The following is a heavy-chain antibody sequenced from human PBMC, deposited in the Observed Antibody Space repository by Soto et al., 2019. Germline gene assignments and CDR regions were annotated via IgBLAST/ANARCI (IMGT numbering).Heavy chain of an antibody. J-gene: IGHJ4*02. CDR2: IRSKANSYAT. CDR3: TRRAEVEDY. CDR1: GFTFSGSA. Sequence: GGSLRLSCAASGFTFSGSAMHWVRQASGKGLEWVGRIRSKANSYATAYAASVKGRFTISRDDSKNTAYLQMNSLKTEDTAVYYCTRRAEVEDYWGQGTLVTVSS. V-gene: IGHV3-73*01.